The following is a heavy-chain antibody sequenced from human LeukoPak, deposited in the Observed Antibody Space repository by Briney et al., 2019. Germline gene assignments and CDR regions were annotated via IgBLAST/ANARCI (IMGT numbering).Heavy chain of an antibody. CDR3: ARVGYSSCWTVIYYFDY. CDR1: GFTFSDYY. CDR2: ISSSGSTI. J-gene: IGHJ4*02. Sequence: PGGSLRLSCAASGFTFSDYYMSWIRQAPGKGLEWVSYISSSGSTIYYADSVKGRFTISRDNAKNSPYLQMNSLRAEDTAVYYCARVGYSSCWTVIYYFDYWGQGTLVTVSS. D-gene: IGHD6-19*01. V-gene: IGHV3-11*01.